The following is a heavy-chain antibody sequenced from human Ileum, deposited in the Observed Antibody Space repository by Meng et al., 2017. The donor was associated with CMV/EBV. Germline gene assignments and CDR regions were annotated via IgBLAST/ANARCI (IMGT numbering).Heavy chain of an antibody. CDR1: GYTFTTYY. J-gene: IGHJ4*02. D-gene: IGHD6-13*01. V-gene: IGHV1-2*02. CDR3: AKVTAGTVAFDY. CDR2: IDPKSGGT. Sequence: QVQLVQSGAKVKKPGASVKFPCKTSGYTFTTYYIHWVRQAPRQGLEWMGWIDPKSGGTDYAQNFQGRVTMTGDTSISTAYMELSSLRSDDTAVYYCAKVTAGTVAFDYWGQGTLVTVSS.